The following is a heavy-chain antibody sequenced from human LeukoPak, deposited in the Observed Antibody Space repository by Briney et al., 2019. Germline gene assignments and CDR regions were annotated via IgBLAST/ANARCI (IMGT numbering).Heavy chain of an antibody. J-gene: IGHJ4*02. V-gene: IGHV3-23*01. Sequence: PGGSLRLSCVASGFTFSNYAMNWVRQAPGKGLEWVSGISGSGGSANYADSEKGRFTISRDNSKNTLYLQMNSLRVEDTAVYYCRYFLPHFDYWGQGTLVTVSS. CDR3: RYFLPHFDY. CDR2: ISGSGGSA. CDR1: GFTFSNYA. D-gene: IGHD2/OR15-2a*01.